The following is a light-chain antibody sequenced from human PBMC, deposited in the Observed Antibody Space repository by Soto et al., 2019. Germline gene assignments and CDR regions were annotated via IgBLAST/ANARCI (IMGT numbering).Light chain of an antibody. CDR2: KAS. CDR1: QTISSW. Sequence: DIQMTQSPSTLSGSVGDRVTITCRASQTISSWLAWYQQKPGKAPKLLIYKASTLKSGVPSRFSGSGSGTEFTLTISSLQPDDFANYYCQQYNSYSEAFSQGTKVELK. J-gene: IGKJ1*01. V-gene: IGKV1-5*03. CDR3: QQYNSYSEA.